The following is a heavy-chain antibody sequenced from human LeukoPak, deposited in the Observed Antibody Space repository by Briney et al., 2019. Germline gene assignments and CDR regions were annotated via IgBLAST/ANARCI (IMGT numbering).Heavy chain of an antibody. D-gene: IGHD2-21*02. CDR3: APQWDPAYCGGDCSVTFDH. CDR2: IRYDGSNK. J-gene: IGHJ4*02. V-gene: IGHV3-30*02. Sequence: GGSLRLSCAASGFTFSSYGMHWVRQAPGKGLEWVAFIRYDGSNKYYADSVKGRFTISRDNSKNTLYLQMNSLRAEDTAVYYCAPQWDPAYCGGDCSVTFDHWGQGTLVTVSS. CDR1: GFTFSSYG.